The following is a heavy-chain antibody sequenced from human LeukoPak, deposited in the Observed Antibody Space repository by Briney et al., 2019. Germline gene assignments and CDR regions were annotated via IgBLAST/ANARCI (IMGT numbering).Heavy chain of an antibody. D-gene: IGHD1-26*01. V-gene: IGHV4-59*01. J-gene: IGHJ4*02. Sequence: SETLSLTCAVSGASITSYYCTWIRQPPGKGLEWIGYIYHTGNIKYNPSLKSRVTIPVDTSNNQFSLKLSSVTAADTAVYYCARDGRVGATGSFDYWGQGTLVTVSS. CDR1: GASITSYY. CDR2: IYHTGNI. CDR3: ARDGRVGATGSFDY.